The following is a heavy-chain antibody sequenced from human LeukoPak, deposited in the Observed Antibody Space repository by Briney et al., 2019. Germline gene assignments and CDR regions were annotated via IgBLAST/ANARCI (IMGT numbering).Heavy chain of an antibody. D-gene: IGHD5-24*01. CDR3: ARGIEMATITVVGDY. V-gene: IGHV3-11*04. CDR2: ISSSGSTI. Sequence: PGGSLRLSCAASGFTFSDYYMSWIRQAPGKGLEWVSYISSSGSTIYYADSVKGRFTISRDNAKNSLYLQMNSVRAEDTAVYYCARGIEMATITVVGDYWGQGPLVTVSS. J-gene: IGHJ4*02. CDR1: GFTFSDYY.